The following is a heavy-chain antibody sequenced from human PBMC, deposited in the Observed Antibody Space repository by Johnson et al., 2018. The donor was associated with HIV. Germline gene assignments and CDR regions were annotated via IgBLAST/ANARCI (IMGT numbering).Heavy chain of an antibody. D-gene: IGHD2-2*01. CDR2: IYSGGGT. V-gene: IGHV3-66*01. CDR3: ASAIPGRSSLDGFDF. CDR1: GFMFDDYA. Sequence: VQLVESGGGLVHPGRSLRLSCAASGFMFDDYAMHWVRQAPGKGLEWVSVIYSGGGTYYADSVKGRFTISRDNSKNTLYLQMNSLRAEDTAAYYCASAIPGRSSLDGFDFWGQGTVVTVSS. J-gene: IGHJ3*01.